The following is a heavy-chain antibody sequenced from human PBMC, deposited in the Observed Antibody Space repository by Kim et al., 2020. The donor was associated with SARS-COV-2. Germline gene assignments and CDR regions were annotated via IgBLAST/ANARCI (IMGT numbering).Heavy chain of an antibody. J-gene: IGHJ4*02. CDR3: ARGGFTMMADQYYFDY. Sequence: SLKSRVTISVDKSKNQFSLKLSSVTAADTAVYYCARGGFTMMADQYYFDYWGQGTLVTVSS. D-gene: IGHD3-22*01. V-gene: IGHV4-4*02.